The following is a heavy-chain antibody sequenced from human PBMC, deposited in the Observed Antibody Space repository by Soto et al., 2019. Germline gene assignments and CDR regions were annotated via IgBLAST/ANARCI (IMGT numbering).Heavy chain of an antibody. J-gene: IGHJ4*02. D-gene: IGHD2-8*02. Sequence: QVVESGGGLVPPGGSLRLSCAASGFPFTNYWMNWVRQTPGKGLMWVSRISPDGSDVGYADSVEGRFTVSRDNAKNILFLKRHSLGAEDTVMYYCACGGHIVRVPPSDFDRWGQGTLVTVSS. CDR1: GFPFTNYW. CDR2: ISPDGSDV. CDR3: ACGGHIVRVPPSDFDR. V-gene: IGHV3-74*01.